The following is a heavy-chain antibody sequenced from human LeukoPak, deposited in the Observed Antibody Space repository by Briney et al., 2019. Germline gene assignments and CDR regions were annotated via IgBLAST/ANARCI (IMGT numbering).Heavy chain of an antibody. D-gene: IGHD3-9*01. J-gene: IGHJ4*02. V-gene: IGHV3-7*01. CDR1: GFTFSSYW. CDR3: ARGLADRVFDWFPRLDY. CDR2: IKQDGSEK. Sequence: PGGSLRLSCAASGFTFSSYWMSWVRQAPGKGLEWVANIKQDGSEKYYVDSVKGRFTISRDNAKNSLYLQMNSLRAEDTAVYYCARGLADRVFDWFPRLDYWGQGTLVTVSS.